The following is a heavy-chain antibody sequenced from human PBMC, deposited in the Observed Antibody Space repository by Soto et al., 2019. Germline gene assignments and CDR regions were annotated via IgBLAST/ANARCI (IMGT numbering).Heavy chain of an antibody. CDR2: IKQDGSEK. Sequence: SSGSYYWSWIRQPPGKGLEWVANIKQDGSEKYYVDSVKGRFTISRDNAKNSLYLQMNSLRAEDTAVYYCAREKDSSSSSYYYYGMDVWGQGTTVTVYS. CDR3: AREKDSSSSSYYYYGMDV. J-gene: IGHJ6*02. D-gene: IGHD6-13*01. CDR1: SSGSYY. V-gene: IGHV3-7*03.